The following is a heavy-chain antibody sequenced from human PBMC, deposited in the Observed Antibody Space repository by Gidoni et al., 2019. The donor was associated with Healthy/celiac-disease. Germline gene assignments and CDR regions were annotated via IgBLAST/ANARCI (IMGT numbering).Heavy chain of an antibody. CDR2: IYSGGST. V-gene: IGHV3-53*01. CDR1: GFTVSSTY. CDR3: ARALDSSANIPYGMDV. Sequence: EVQLVESGGGLIQPGGSLRLSCAASGFTVSSTYMSWVRQAPGKGLEWVSVIYSGGSTYYADSVKGRFTISRDNSKNTLYLQMNSLRAEDTAVYYCARALDSSANIPYGMDVWGQGTTVTVSS. J-gene: IGHJ6*02. D-gene: IGHD3-22*01.